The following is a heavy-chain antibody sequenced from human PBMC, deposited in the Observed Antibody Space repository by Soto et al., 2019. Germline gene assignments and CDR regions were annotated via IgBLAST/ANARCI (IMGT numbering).Heavy chain of an antibody. D-gene: IGHD3-10*01. CDR3: ARAAGIMTRGFHGMDV. J-gene: IGHJ6*02. V-gene: IGHV3-48*03. CDR1: GFDFSSYE. CDR2: ISSTASTI. Sequence: EVQLVESGGGLVQPGGSLRLSCAASGFDFSSYEMNWVRQVPGKGPEWLSYISSTASTIHYADSVKGRFTISRDNAKNSVYLQMNSLRAEDSGVHYCARAAGIMTRGFHGMDVWGQGTTVTVSS.